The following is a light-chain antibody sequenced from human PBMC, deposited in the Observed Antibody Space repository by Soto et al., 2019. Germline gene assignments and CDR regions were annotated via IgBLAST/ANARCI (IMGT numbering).Light chain of an antibody. V-gene: IGKV1-5*03. CDR1: QSISGS. CDR3: QQYNGYWT. CDR2: EAS. Sequence: DIQMTQSPSTLSASVGDRVTITCRASQSISGSLAWYQQKPGKAPKLLIYEASNLKSGVPSRFSGSGSGTEYTLTISSLQPYDSESYYCQQYNGYWTFGQGTRVEIK. J-gene: IGKJ1*01.